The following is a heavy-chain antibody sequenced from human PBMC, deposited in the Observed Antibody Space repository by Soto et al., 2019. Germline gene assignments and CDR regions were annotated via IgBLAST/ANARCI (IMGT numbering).Heavy chain of an antibody. CDR1: GYTFNIYG. V-gene: IGHV1-18*04. D-gene: IGHD2-2*01. Sequence: QVQLVQSGGEVKKPGASVRVSCKASGYTFNIYGISWVRQAPGQGLEWVGWISAYNGNPPYGPKFEGRVTLTTDTPTNTAYMELRSLRSDDTAVYYCARESQAYQLIPNCYYYYGMDIWGQGTTVTVSS. J-gene: IGHJ6*02. CDR3: ARESQAYQLIPNCYYYYGMDI. CDR2: ISAYNGNP.